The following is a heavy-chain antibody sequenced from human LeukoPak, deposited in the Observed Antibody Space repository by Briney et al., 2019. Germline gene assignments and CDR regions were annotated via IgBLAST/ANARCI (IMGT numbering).Heavy chain of an antibody. J-gene: IGHJ4*02. CDR1: GGTFSSYA. V-gene: IGHV1-69*13. CDR3: ARGRRRDGYNAPFDY. CDR2: IIPIFGTA. Sequence: SVKVSCKASGGTFSSYAISWVRQAPGQGLEWMGGIIPIFGTANYAQKFQGRVTITADESTSTAYMELSSLRSEDTAVYYCARGRRRDGYNAPFDYWGQGTLVTVSS. D-gene: IGHD5-24*01.